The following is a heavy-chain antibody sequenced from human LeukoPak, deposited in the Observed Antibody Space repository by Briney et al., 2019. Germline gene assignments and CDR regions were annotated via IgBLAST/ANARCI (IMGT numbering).Heavy chain of an antibody. Sequence: PGASLRLSCAASGFTFSSYAMSWVRQAPGKGLEWVSAISGSGAGTYYADSVKGRFTISRDNSKNTLYLQMNSLRAEDTAVYYWAKGPAYYYESSGYYYWDYWGQGTLVTVSS. CDR1: GFTFSSYA. CDR2: ISGSGAGT. D-gene: IGHD3-22*01. CDR3: AKGPAYYYESSGYYYWDY. J-gene: IGHJ4*02. V-gene: IGHV3-23*01.